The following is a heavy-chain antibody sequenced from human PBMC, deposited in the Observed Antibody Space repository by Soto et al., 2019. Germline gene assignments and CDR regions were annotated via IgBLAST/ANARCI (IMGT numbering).Heavy chain of an antibody. CDR1: GYTFTSYG. J-gene: IGHJ3*02. D-gene: IGHD4-17*01. CDR3: ARLGDYGDYDDASDI. Sequence: ASVKVSCKASGYTFTSYGISWVRQAPGQGLEWMGWISAYNGNTNYAQKLQGRVTMTTDTSTSTAYMELRSLRSDDTAVYYCARLGDYGDYDDASDIWGQGTMVTVSS. CDR2: ISAYNGNT. V-gene: IGHV1-18*01.